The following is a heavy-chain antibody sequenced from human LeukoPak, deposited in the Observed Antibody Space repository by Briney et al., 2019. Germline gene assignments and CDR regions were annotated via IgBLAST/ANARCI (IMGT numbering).Heavy chain of an antibody. CDR2: VNAGNDKT. D-gene: IGHD3-9*01. CDR1: GYTFTNYA. Sequence: GASVKVSCKASGYTFTNYAVHWVRQAPGQRLEWMGWVNAGNDKTNYSQKFQVRVTLTRDTSASTVYMELSSLRSEDTAVYYCARGYYDLLTGHVVTYYFDYWGQGTLVTVSS. J-gene: IGHJ4*02. V-gene: IGHV1-3*01. CDR3: ARGYYDLLTGHVVTYYFDY.